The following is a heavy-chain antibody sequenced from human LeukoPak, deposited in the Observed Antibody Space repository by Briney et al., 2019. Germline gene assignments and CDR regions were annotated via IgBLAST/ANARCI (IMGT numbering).Heavy chain of an antibody. CDR2: ISYDGSYK. CDR1: GLNLNDND. CDR3: AKVVAVAQFDY. J-gene: IGHJ4*02. V-gene: IGHV3-30*18. D-gene: IGHD6-19*01. Sequence: GGSLRLSCAASGLNLNDNDMDWVRQAPGKGLEWVAVISYDGSYKYSADSVKGRFTISRDNSKNTLYLQMSSLRAEDTAVYYCAKVVAVAQFDYWGQGTLVTVSS.